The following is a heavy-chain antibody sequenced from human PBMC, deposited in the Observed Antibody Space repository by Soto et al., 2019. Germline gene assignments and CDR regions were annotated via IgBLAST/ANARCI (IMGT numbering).Heavy chain of an antibody. CDR3: AKNMGYCLGGSCHFIDY. V-gene: IGHV3-30*18. CDR2: ISYDGSNK. J-gene: IGHJ4*02. D-gene: IGHD2-15*01. Sequence: QVQLVESGGGVVQPGRSLRLSCAASGFTFSNYGMHWVRQAPGKGLEWVAIISYDGSNKYYADSVKGRFTISRDNSKNTLYLQMRSLRAEDTAVYYCAKNMGYCLGGSCHFIDYWGQGTLVTVSS. CDR1: GFTFSNYG.